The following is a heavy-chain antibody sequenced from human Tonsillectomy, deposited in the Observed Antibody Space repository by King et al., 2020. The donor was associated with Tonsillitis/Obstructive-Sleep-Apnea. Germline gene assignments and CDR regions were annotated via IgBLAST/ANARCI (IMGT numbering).Heavy chain of an antibody. J-gene: IGHJ6*02. CDR1: GGSFSGYY. CDR2: INHGGNT. D-gene: IGHD4/OR15-4a*01. Sequence: VQLQQWGVGLLKPSETLSLTCGVSGGSFSGYYWNWIRQAPGKGLEWIAEINHGGNTNYNPSLRRRVTMSVDTSKQQISLRLSSVTAADTAVYYCARVDYDAGGYYGMDVWGQGTTVTVSS. V-gene: IGHV4-34*01. CDR3: ARVDYDAGGYYGMDV.